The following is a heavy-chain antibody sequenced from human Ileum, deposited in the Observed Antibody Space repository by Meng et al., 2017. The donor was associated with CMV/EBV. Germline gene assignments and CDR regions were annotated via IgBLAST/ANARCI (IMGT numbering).Heavy chain of an antibody. J-gene: IGHJ4*02. CDR1: GGSFSSTSYH. CDR3: VRVDTMTTFLLDS. D-gene: IGHD4-11*01. V-gene: IGHV4-39*07. Sequence: SETLSLTCTVSGGSFSSTSYHWGWVRPSPGQGLEWVGSISYTGSTYYNPSLERRLTISVDRSKNQSSLRLTTATAADAAVYYCVRVDTMTTFLLDSWGPGTLVTVSS. CDR2: ISYTGST.